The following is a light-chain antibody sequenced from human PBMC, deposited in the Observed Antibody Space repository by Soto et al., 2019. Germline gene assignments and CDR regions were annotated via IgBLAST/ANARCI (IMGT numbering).Light chain of an antibody. CDR2: KVS. CDR1: QSLVYSDGDTY. V-gene: IGKV2-30*01. J-gene: IGKJ2*01. CDR3: VPSTHWPMT. Sequence: DVVMTQSPLSLPVTLGQPASISCRSSQSLVYSDGDTYLTWLHQRPGQSPRRLIYKVSNRDSGVPDRFSGSGSGSDFSLKISRVEAEDLGVYYCVPSTHWPMTFGQGTRLEIK.